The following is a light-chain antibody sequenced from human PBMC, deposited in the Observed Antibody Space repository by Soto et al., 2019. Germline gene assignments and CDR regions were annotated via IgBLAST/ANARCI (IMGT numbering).Light chain of an antibody. Sequence: DIVMTQSPDSLAVSLGERATINCKSSQSVLYSSNNKNYLAWYQQKPGQPPKMLISWASTRESGVPDRVSGSGSGTDFPLTISSLQAEDVAVYYCQQYYSTPETFGQGTKVEIK. CDR2: WAS. CDR3: QQYYSTPET. CDR1: QSVLYSSNNKNY. V-gene: IGKV4-1*01. J-gene: IGKJ2*01.